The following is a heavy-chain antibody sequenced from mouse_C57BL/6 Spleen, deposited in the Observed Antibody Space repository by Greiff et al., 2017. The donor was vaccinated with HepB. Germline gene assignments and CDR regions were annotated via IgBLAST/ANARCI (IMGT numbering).Heavy chain of an antibody. CDR1: GYSITSGYY. CDR3: AREGDYGSRIY. D-gene: IGHD1-1*01. Sequence: EVQLQESGPGLVKPSQSLSLTCSVTGYSITSGYYWNWIRQFPGNKLEWMGYISYDGSNNYNPSLKNRISITRDTSKNQFFLKLNSVTTEDTATYYCAREGDYGSRIYWGQGTTLTVSS. CDR2: ISYDGSN. J-gene: IGHJ2*01. V-gene: IGHV3-6*01.